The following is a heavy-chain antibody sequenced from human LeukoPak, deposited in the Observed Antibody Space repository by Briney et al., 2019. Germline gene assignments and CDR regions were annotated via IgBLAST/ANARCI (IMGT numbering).Heavy chain of an antibody. J-gene: IGHJ4*02. CDR2: INTHTGNP. CDR1: GNTFTKYA. Sequence: ASVKVSCKASGNTFTKYAVNWVRQAPGQGLEWMGWINTHTGNPTYAQGLTGRFVFSLDTSVSTAYLQISSLKAEDTAVYYCARWDYDSSGYAPYYFDYWGQGTLVTVSS. CDR3: ARWDYDSSGYAPYYFDY. V-gene: IGHV7-4-1*02. D-gene: IGHD3-22*01.